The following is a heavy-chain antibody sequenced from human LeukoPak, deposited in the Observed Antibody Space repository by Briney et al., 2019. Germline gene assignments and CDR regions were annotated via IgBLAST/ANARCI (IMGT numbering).Heavy chain of an antibody. CDR1: GYSFTGSA. CDR2: INTNTGNP. J-gene: IGHJ4*02. D-gene: IGHD4-17*01. Sequence: ASVKVSCKASGYSFTGSAMNWVRQAPGQGLEWMGWINTNTGNPTYAQGFTGRFVFSLDTSVSTAYIQLSSLKTEDTAVYFCARSQTYGDHPPFDYWGQGTLVTVSS. V-gene: IGHV7-4-1*02. CDR3: ARSQTYGDHPPFDY.